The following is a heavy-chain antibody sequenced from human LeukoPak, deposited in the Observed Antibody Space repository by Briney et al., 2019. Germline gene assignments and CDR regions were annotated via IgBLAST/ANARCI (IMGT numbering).Heavy chain of an antibody. CDR3: ARRGSITIFW. Sequence: SQTLSLTCAVSGGSISSSSYYWGWIRQPPGKGLEWIGEINHSGSTNYNPSLKSRVTISVDTSKNQFSLKLSSVTAADTAVYYCARRGSITIFWWGQGTLVTVSS. CDR2: INHSGST. CDR1: GGSISSSSYY. V-gene: IGHV4-39*07. D-gene: IGHD3-9*01. J-gene: IGHJ4*02.